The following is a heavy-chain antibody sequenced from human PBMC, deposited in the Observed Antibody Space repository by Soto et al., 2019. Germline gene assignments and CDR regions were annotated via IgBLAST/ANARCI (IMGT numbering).Heavy chain of an antibody. J-gene: IGHJ3*02. CDR3: ARVCSTTSCYGAFDI. CDR1: GFTCSTYA. D-gene: IGHD2-2*01. Sequence: EVQLVESGGGLVQPGGSLRLSCAASGFTCSTYAMHWVRQAPGKGLEYVSLISGDGRSTYYANSVKGRFTISRDNSKNTLYLQMGSLRAEDMAVYYCARVCSTTSCYGAFDIWGQGTMVIVSS. CDR2: ISGDGRST. V-gene: IGHV3-64*01.